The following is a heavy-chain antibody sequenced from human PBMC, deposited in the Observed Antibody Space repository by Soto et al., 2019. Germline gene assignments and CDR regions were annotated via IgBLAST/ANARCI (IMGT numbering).Heavy chain of an antibody. D-gene: IGHD5-12*01. CDR3: ATVTKRASYGRYEYYKSGMDF. CDR1: GFAFSTDA. CDR2: ISGIGVSS. Sequence: AGGSLRLSCAAAGFAFSTDAMTWVRQAPGKGVEWVSVISGIGVSSYYAASVKGRFTISRDNSKNTLFLQMNGLRAEDTAVYYCATVTKRASYGRYEYYKSGMDFWGQGTTVTVSS. V-gene: IGHV3-23*01. J-gene: IGHJ6*02.